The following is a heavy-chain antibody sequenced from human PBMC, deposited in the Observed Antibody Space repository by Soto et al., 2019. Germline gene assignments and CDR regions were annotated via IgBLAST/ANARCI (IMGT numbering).Heavy chain of an antibody. Sequence: RASVKVSCKASGGTFSSYAISWVRQAPGQGLEWMGGIIPIFGTANYAQKFQGRVTITADESTSTAYMELSSLRSEDTAVYYCATRSGWLLDWFDPWGQGTLVTVSS. D-gene: IGHD2-15*01. J-gene: IGHJ5*02. V-gene: IGHV1-69*13. CDR2: IIPIFGTA. CDR3: ATRSGWLLDWFDP. CDR1: GGTFSSYA.